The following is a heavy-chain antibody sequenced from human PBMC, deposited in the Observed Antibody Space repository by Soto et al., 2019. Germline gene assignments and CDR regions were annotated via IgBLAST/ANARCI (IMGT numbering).Heavy chain of an antibody. V-gene: IGHV4-4*07. CDR1: GGSINTFY. CDR3: AREGSYSAYNFAHGIQLWSFDF. CDR2: IFSSGST. D-gene: IGHD5-12*01. Sequence: SETLSLTCTVSGGSINTFYWSWVRQPAGKGLEWIGRIFSSGSTSFNPSLESRVAMSVDTSRNHFSLNLSSVTAADMAVYYCAREGSYSAYNFAHGIQLWSFDFWGQGALV. J-gene: IGHJ4*02.